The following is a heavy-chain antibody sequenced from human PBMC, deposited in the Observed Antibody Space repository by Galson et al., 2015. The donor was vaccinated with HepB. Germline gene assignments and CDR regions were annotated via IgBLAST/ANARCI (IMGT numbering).Heavy chain of an antibody. J-gene: IGHJ5*02. CDR2: IYAGDTT. V-gene: IGHV3-66*02. Sequence: SLRLSCAASEFTVSDKYMGWVRQVPGKGLEWVSVIYAGDTTFYADSVKGRFTISRDNSKNTLYLQMNNLRPEDSSIYYCANLQYKYYGGGYRTNWFDPWGQGALVTVSS. D-gene: IGHD2-21*01. CDR3: ANLQYKYYGGGYRTNWFDP. CDR1: EFTVSDKY.